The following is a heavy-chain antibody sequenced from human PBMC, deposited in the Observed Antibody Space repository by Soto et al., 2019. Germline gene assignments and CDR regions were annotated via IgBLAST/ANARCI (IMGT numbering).Heavy chain of an antibody. Sequence: ASVKVSCKASGYTFTSYYIHWVRQAPGQGLEWMGIINPSGGSTSYAQKFQGRVTMTRDTSTSTVYMELSSLRSEDTAVYYCARVALINYYDSSGLGYWGQGTLVTVSS. CDR1: GYTFTSYY. CDR3: ARVALINYYDSSGLGY. D-gene: IGHD3-22*01. J-gene: IGHJ4*02. CDR2: INPSGGST. V-gene: IGHV1-46*01.